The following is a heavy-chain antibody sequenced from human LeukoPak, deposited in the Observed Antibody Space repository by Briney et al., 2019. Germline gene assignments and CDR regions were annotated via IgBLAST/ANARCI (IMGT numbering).Heavy chain of an antibody. J-gene: IGHJ4*02. CDR1: GYTFTSYA. CDR3: ARSGYGRAVLDY. CDR2: INAGNGNT. V-gene: IGHV1-3*01. D-gene: IGHD5-12*01. Sequence: ASVEVSCKASGYTFTSYAMHWVRQAPGQRLEWMGWINAGNGNTKYSQKFQGRVTITRDTSASTAYMELSSLRSEDTAVYYCARSGYGRAVLDYWGQGTLVTVSS.